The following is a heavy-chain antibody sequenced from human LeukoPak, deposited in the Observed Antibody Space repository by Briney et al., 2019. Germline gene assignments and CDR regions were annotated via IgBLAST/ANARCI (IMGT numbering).Heavy chain of an antibody. CDR2: ISAYNGNT. J-gene: IGHJ5*02. CDR3: ARESRSYSSGWYGWLVP. CDR1: GYTFTSYG. V-gene: IGHV1-18*04. D-gene: IGHD6-19*01. Sequence: ASVQVPCKASGYTFTSYGISRGRQDPGQGPEWKGWISAYNGNTNYAPELQGRVTMTTEPTPRKAHMELRSLRSDDTAVYYCARESRSYSSGWYGWLVPWRQGTLVTVCS.